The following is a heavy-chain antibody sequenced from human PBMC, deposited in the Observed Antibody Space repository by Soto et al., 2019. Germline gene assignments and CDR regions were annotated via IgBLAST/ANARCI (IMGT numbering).Heavy chain of an antibody. CDR2: INPNSGGT. V-gene: IGHV1-2*04. CDR1: GYTFTGYY. Sequence: ASVKVSCKASGYTFTGYYMHWVRQAPGQGLEWMGWINPNSGGTNYAQKFQGWVTMTSDTSISTAYMELSRLRSDDTAVYYCARSRGHLPYYFDYWGQGTLVTVSS. J-gene: IGHJ4*02. CDR3: ARSRGHLPYYFDY.